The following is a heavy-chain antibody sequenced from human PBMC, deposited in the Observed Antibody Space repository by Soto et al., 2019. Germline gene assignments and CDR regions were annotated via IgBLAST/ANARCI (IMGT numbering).Heavy chain of an antibody. CDR3: ARGGGHYDYVWGSYRPRTYYFDY. D-gene: IGHD3-16*02. Sequence: SETLSLTCTVTGGSVTSTSYYWSWIRQPPGKGLEWIGYMHYSGSTNYNPSLKSRVTISVDTSKNQFSLKLSSVTAADTAVYYCARGGGHYDYVWGSYRPRTYYFDYWGQGTLVTVSS. V-gene: IGHV4-61*01. CDR1: GGSVTSTSYY. CDR2: MHYSGST. J-gene: IGHJ4*02.